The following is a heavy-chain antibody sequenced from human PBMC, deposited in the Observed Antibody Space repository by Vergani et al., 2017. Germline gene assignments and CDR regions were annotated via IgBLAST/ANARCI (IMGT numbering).Heavy chain of an antibody. J-gene: IGHJ4*02. Sequence: EVQLVESGGGLVKPGGSLRLSCAASGFTFSSYSMNWVRQAPGKGLEWVSSISSSSSYIYYADSVKGRFTISRDNAKNSLYLRMNSLRAEDTAVYYCAREGLRQQLAFDYWGQGTLVTVSS. CDR2: ISSSSSYI. CDR3: AREGLRQQLAFDY. CDR1: GFTFSSYS. V-gene: IGHV3-21*01. D-gene: IGHD6-13*01.